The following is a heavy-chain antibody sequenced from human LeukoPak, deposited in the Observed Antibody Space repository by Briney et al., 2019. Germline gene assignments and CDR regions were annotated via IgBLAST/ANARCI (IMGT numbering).Heavy chain of an antibody. CDR3: ARQETLPRGYYYDSSGSQNWFDP. CDR2: IYYSGGP. CDR1: GGSHNRRSYF. V-gene: IGHV4-39*01. Sequence: LETPSLPRHVSGGSHNRRSYFRGRIRPPPGKGAEWVGGIYYSGGPYYNPSLKSRVTISVDTSKNQFSLKLSSVTAADTAVYYCARQETLPRGYYYDSSGSQNWFDPWGQGTLVTVSS. D-gene: IGHD3-22*01. J-gene: IGHJ5*02.